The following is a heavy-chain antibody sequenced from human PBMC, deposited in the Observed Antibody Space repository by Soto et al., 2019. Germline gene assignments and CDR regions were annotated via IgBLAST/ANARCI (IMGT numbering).Heavy chain of an antibody. V-gene: IGHV4-30-2*01. CDR2: IYHSGSA. Sequence: TLSLTCAVSGGSISSGGYSWSWIGQPPGKGLEWVGYIYHSGSAYYNPSLKSRVTISVERSKNQFSLKLSSVTAADTAVYYCARDYYGSGAGSGAFDIWGQGKMVT. CDR1: GGSISSGGYS. D-gene: IGHD3-10*01. J-gene: IGHJ3*02. CDR3: ARDYYGSGAGSGAFDI.